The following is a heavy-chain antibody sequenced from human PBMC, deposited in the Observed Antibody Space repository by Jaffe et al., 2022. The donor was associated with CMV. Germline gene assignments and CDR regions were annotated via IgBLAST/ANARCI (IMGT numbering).Heavy chain of an antibody. V-gene: IGHV3-30*18. Sequence: QVHLVESGGGVVQPGRSLRLSCAASGFSFSIYNIHWVRQAPGKGLEWVAAISSGGTNKYYRDSVKGRYTISRDNSKNTLYLQMDSLRAEDTAVYYCTNFDFWGQGTLVTVSS. CDR2: ISSGGTNK. CDR3: TNFDF. J-gene: IGHJ4*02. CDR1: GFSFSIYN.